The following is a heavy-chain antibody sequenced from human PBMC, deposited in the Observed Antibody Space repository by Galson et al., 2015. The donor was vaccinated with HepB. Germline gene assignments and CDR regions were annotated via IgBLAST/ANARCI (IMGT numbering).Heavy chain of an antibody. CDR3: ARDYPHHDMLTALDY. CDR1: EFIFSLYA. V-gene: IGHV3-30*04. J-gene: IGHJ4*02. Sequence: ALRLSCAASEFIFSLYAMHWVRQAPGKGLEWVSVISFDGSKKDYADSVKGRFTISRDNAKNTLYLQMNSLRAEDTAVYYCARDYPHHDMLTALDYWAREPWSPSPQ. CDR2: ISFDGSKK. D-gene: IGHD3-9*01.